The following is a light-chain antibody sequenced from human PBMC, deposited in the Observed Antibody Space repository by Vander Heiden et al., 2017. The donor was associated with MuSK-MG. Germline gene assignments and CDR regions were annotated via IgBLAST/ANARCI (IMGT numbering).Light chain of an antibody. CDR2: GAS. V-gene: IGKV3-15*01. CDR3: QQDNSWPRT. CDR1: RSVGNY. Sequence: ERVMTQSPATLSVSPGERVTLSCRASRSVGNYLAWYQQRPGQAPTLLIYGASARATGIPDRFSGSGSGTEFTLSISSLQSEDVAVYYCQQDNSWPRTFGQGTKVEIK. J-gene: IGKJ1*01.